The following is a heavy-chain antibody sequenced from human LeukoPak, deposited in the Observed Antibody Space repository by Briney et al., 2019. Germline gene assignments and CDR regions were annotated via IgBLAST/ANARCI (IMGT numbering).Heavy chain of an antibody. V-gene: IGHV1-3*01. J-gene: IGHJ4*02. Sequence: ASVKVSCKASGYTFTSYAMHWVRQAPGQRLEWMGWINAGDGNTKYSQKFQGRVTITRDTSASTAYMELSSLRSEDTAVYYCARAGTMVRGASDYWGQGTLVTVSS. CDR1: GYTFTSYA. D-gene: IGHD3-10*01. CDR2: INAGDGNT. CDR3: ARAGTMVRGASDY.